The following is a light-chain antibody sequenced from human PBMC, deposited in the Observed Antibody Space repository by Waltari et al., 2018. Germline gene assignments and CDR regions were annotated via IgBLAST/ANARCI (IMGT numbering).Light chain of an antibody. CDR1: QNVLYSSNNKNY. CDR2: WAS. V-gene: IGKV4-1*01. CDR3: QQYYSTPYT. Sequence: DIVMTQSPDSLAVSLGERATINCKSSQNVLYSSNNKNYFAWYQQKPGQPPKLLIYWASLRESGVPDRFSGSGSGTDFTLTISSLQSEDVAVYYCQQYYSTPYTFGQGTKLEIK. J-gene: IGKJ2*01.